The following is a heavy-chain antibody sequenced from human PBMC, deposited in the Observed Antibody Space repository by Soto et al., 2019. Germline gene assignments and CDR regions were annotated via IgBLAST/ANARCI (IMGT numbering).Heavy chain of an antibody. CDR2: IKPSGRST. Sequence: QVQLVQSGAEVKKPGASVKVSCKASGYIFTSYYMHWVRQAPGQGLELMGIIKPSGRSTSYAQRFQGRDTMPRDTATSTFYMAGGSLRSEDTAVYYCARMDGGEGDWGQGTLVTVSS. D-gene: IGHD3-16*01. J-gene: IGHJ4*02. CDR3: ARMDGGEGD. CDR1: GYIFTSYY. V-gene: IGHV1-46*01.